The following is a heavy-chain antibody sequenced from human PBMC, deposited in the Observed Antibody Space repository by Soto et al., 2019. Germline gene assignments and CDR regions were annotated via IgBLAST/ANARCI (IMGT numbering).Heavy chain of an antibody. CDR2: IYYSGST. V-gene: IGHV4-39*01. Sequence: QLQLQESGPGLVKPSETLSLTCTVSGGSISSSSYYWGWIRQPPGKGLEWIGSIYYSGSTYYNPSPNSRFPISVATSKTQFPLKLSFVTAEDRAVYYCASNHAYGDDIDWYFDLWGRAPLVTVS. J-gene: IGHJ2*01. D-gene: IGHD4-17*01. CDR3: ASNHAYGDDIDWYFDL. CDR1: GGSISSSSYY.